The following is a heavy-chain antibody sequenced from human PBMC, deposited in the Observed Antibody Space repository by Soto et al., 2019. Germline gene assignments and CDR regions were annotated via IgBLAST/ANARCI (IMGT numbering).Heavy chain of an antibody. D-gene: IGHD3-22*01. CDR2: SSGSGGST. CDR3: AKGEGYYYDSSGSY. J-gene: IGHJ4*02. V-gene: IGHV3-23*01. CDR1: GFTFSSYA. Sequence: GSLRLSCAASGFTFSSYAMSWVRQAPGKGLEWGSASSGSGGSTYYADSVKGRFTISRDNSKNTLYLQMNSLRAEDTAVYYCAKGEGYYYDSSGSYWGQGTLVTVSS.